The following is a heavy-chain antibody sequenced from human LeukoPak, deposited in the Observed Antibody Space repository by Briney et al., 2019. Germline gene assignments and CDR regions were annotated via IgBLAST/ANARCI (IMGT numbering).Heavy chain of an antibody. D-gene: IGHD2-15*01. Sequence: PGGSLRLSCAASGFTFSSYGMHWVRQAPGKGLEWVAVISYDGSNKYYADSVKGRFTISRDNSKNTLYLQMNSLRAEDTAVYYCARGRDIVVVVAAPDYWGQGTLVTVSS. J-gene: IGHJ4*02. CDR3: ARGRDIVVVVAAPDY. CDR1: GFTFSSYG. V-gene: IGHV3-30*03. CDR2: ISYDGSNK.